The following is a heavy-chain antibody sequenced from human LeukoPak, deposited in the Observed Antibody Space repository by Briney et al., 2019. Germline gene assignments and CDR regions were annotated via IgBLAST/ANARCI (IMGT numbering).Heavy chain of an antibody. CDR1: GFTFSNHW. Sequence: GGSLRLSCAASGFTFSNHWLHWVRQAPGKGLVWVSRINSDGTSTIYADSVKGRFTVSRDNAKNSLSLQMNSLRAEDTAVYYCARGNSDYDHDYWGQGTLVTVSS. D-gene: IGHD4-11*01. V-gene: IGHV3-74*01. CDR2: INSDGTST. CDR3: ARGNSDYDHDY. J-gene: IGHJ4*02.